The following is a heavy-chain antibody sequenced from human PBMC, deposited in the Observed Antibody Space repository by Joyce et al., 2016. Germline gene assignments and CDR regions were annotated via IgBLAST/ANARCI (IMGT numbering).Heavy chain of an antibody. D-gene: IGHD4-17*01. CDR3: ARDEDGDYDFDY. CDR2: INSDGSNI. CDR1: GFIFSNYG. J-gene: IGHJ4*02. Sequence: EVQLVESGGGRVQPGASLRLSCAASGFIFSNYGMTWVRQAPGKGLEWVSHINSDGSNILYADSGRGRFTISRDNAQNSVYLHMNSLRDEDAALYYCARDEDGDYDFDYWGQGTLVAVSS. V-gene: IGHV3-48*02.